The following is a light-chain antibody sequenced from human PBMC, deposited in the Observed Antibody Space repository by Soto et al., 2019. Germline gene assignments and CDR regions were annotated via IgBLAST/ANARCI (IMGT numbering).Light chain of an antibody. V-gene: IGLV1-51*01. CDR2: DNN. Sequence: QSVLTQPPSVSAAPGQKVTISCSGSSSNIGNSYVSWYPHRPGTAPKLLIYDNNKRPSGIPDRFSGSKSGTSATLGITGLQTGDEADYYCGTWDSSLSAEVFGPGTKLTVL. CDR3: GTWDSSLSAEV. CDR1: SSNIGNSY. J-gene: IGLJ1*01.